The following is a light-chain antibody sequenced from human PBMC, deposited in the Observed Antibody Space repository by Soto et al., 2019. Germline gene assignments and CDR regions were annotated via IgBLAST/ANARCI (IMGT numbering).Light chain of an antibody. Sequence: DIQMTQSPSTLSASVGDRITITCRASQTINSRLVWYQQKPGRAPKVLIYKASSLESGVPSRFSGSGSGTEFTLTISSLQPDDFATYYCQQYNSSPWTFGQGTKVEIK. J-gene: IGKJ1*01. CDR1: QTINSR. CDR3: QQYNSSPWT. CDR2: KAS. V-gene: IGKV1-5*03.